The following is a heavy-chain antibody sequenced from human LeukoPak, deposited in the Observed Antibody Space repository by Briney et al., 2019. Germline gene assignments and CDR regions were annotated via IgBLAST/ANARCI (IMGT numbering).Heavy chain of an antibody. CDR3: ARARGAYYDFWSGYYSSNYYYYYMDV. CDR1: GGSISSSNW. CDR2: IYHSGST. J-gene: IGHJ6*03. Sequence: PSETLSLTCAVSGGSISSSNWWSWVRQPPGKGLEWIGEIYHSGSTNYNPSLKSRITISVDKSKNQFSLKLSSVTAADTAVYYCARARGAYYDFWSGYYSSNYYYYYMDVWGKGTTVTVSS. D-gene: IGHD3-3*01. V-gene: IGHV4-4*02.